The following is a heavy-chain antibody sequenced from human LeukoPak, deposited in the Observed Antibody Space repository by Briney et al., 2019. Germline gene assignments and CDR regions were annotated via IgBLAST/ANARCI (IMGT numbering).Heavy chain of an antibody. CDR3: ARGARGYSYG. J-gene: IGHJ4*01. CDR1: GGSVRSGSYY. Sequence: AETLSLTCNVSGGSVRSGSYYWSWIRQPPGKGLEWIGYIYNSGTTNYNPSLKSRVTISVDSSKNQFSLKLTSVTAADTAVYYCARGARGYSYGWGQGTLVTVSS. CDR2: IYNSGTT. V-gene: IGHV4-61*01. D-gene: IGHD5-18*01.